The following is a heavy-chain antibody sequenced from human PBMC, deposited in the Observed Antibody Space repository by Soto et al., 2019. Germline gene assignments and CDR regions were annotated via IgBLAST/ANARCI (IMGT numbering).Heavy chain of an antibody. J-gene: IGHJ5*02. CDR2: INPKSDDT. CDR1: GYPFSDNQ. Sequence: ASVKVSCKASGYPFSDNQIHWLRRAPGQGLEWMGRINPKSDDTNYALKFQGRVTMTRDTSIDTAYLELTGLTSDDTATYYCARKHSLDYIRWGLDPWGQGTLVTVSS. CDR3: ARKHSLDYIRWGLDP. D-gene: IGHD4-4*01. V-gene: IGHV1-2*02.